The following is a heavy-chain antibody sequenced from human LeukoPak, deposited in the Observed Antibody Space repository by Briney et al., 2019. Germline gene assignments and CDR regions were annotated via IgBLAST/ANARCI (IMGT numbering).Heavy chain of an antibody. CDR3: TRYRYYYDSSGQRYFDY. Sequence: SETLSLTCTVSGGSISSYYWSWIRQPPGKGLEWIGYIYYSGSTNYNPSLKSRVTISVDTSKNQFSLKLSSVTAADTAVYYCTRYRYYYDSSGQRYFDYWGQGTLVTVSS. CDR2: IYYSGST. J-gene: IGHJ4*02. CDR1: GGSISSYY. D-gene: IGHD3-22*01. V-gene: IGHV4-59*01.